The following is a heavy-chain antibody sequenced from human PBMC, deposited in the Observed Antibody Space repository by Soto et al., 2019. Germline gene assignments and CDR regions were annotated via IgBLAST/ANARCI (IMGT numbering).Heavy chain of an antibody. CDR3: AREYDYGDHGAFDI. V-gene: IGHV1-2*04. CDR2: INPNSGGT. CDR1: GYTFTGYY. D-gene: IGHD4-17*01. Sequence: ASVKVSCKASGYTFTGYYMHWVRQAPGQGLEWMGWINPNSGGTNYAQKFQGWVTMTRDTSISTAYMELSRLRSDDTAVYYCAREYDYGDHGAFDIWGQGTMVPSPQ. J-gene: IGHJ3*02.